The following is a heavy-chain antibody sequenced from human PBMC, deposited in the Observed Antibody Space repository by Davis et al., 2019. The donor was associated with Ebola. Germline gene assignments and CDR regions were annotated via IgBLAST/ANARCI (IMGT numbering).Heavy chain of an antibody. CDR2: ISYDGTSK. J-gene: IGHJ6*04. CDR3: ARDSQTYFYGSGSENYYYGMDV. CDR1: GFTFSSYT. V-gene: IGHV3-30-3*01. Sequence: WGSLRLSCAASGFTFSSYTMHWVRQAPGKGLEWVAVISYDGTSKYSADSVKGRFTISRDNSRNTLYLQMNSLRPEDTAVYYCARDSQTYFYGSGSENYYYGMDVWGKGTTVTVSS. D-gene: IGHD3-10*01.